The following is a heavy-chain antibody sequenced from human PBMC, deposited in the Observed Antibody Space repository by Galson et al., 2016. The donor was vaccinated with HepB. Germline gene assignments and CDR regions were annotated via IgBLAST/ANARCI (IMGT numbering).Heavy chain of an antibody. D-gene: IGHD2-8*01. Sequence: SETLSLTCTVSGGSITNNDWWSWVRQPPGKGLEWIGEISHGGTTNYLPSLKSRVTISLDNSKGQSSLKMTSMTAADTAIYYCAKNGGHFVSYWGQGTLVSVSS. CDR2: ISHGGTT. CDR3: AKNGGHFVSY. J-gene: IGHJ4*02. V-gene: IGHV4-4*02. CDR1: GGSITNNDW.